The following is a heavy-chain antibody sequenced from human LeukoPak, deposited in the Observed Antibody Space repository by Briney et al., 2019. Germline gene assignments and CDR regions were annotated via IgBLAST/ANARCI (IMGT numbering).Heavy chain of an antibody. D-gene: IGHD3-3*01. Sequence: GSLRLSCAASGFTFSSYAMSWVRQAPGKGLEWVSAISGSGGSTYYADSVKGRFTISRDNSKNTLYLQMNSLRAEDTAVYYCATSIRSNTRITIFGVVIKPIDYWGQGTLVTVSS. CDR2: ISGSGGST. CDR1: GFTFSSYA. V-gene: IGHV3-23*01. J-gene: IGHJ4*02. CDR3: ATSIRSNTRITIFGVVIKPIDY.